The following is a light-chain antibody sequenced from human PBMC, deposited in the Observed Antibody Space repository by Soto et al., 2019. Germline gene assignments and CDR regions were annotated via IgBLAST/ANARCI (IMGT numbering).Light chain of an antibody. V-gene: IGKV3-20*01. J-gene: IGKJ1*01. CDR2: AAS. CDR3: QQYGSSPT. CDR1: QSVSSTY. Sequence: GMTKSPTTLSVSPGERATLSCRASQSVSSTYLAWYQQKPGQAPRLLIYAASSRATGIPDRFSGSGSGTDFTLTISRLEPDDFAVYYCQQYGSSPTFGQGTK.